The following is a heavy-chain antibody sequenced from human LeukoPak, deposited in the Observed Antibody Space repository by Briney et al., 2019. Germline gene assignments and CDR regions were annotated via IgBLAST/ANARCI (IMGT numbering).Heavy chain of an antibody. CDR2: IYYTGNT. J-gene: IGHJ5*02. CDR3: VRSKSGTYSWFDP. Sequence: SETLSLTCTVSGGSISAYYWSWIRQPPGKGLEWIGFIYYTGNTNYNPSLKSRLTISVDTSKNQISPKVSSVTAADTAVYYCVRSKSGTYSWFDPWGQGTLVTVSS. V-gene: IGHV4-59*01. D-gene: IGHD1-26*01. CDR1: GGSISAYY.